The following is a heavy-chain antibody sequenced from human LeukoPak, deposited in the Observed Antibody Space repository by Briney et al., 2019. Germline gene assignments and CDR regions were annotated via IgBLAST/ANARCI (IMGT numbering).Heavy chain of an antibody. D-gene: IGHD3-10*01. CDR2: IGGSGEYT. Sequence: GGSLRLSCAASGFTFSTYAMSWVRQAPGKGLELVSAIGGSGEYTYYAEYVRGRFTNTRDNSKKTLYLQMNSLRADDTAVYYCAKADRGWGGITKDWGQGTLVTVSS. V-gene: IGHV3-23*01. CDR1: GFTFSTYA. J-gene: IGHJ4*02. CDR3: AKADRGWGGITKD.